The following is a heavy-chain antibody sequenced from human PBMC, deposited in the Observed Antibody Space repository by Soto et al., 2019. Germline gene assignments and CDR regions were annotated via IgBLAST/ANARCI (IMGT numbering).Heavy chain of an antibody. Sequence: QVQLVQSGAEVKKPGSSVKVSCKASGGTFSSYAINWVRQAPGQGLEWMGGIIRIFGTPDYAQRFQGRVTITADESTSTAYMALSSLTSEDTAVYYCARQGSNEYYYYGMDVWGQGTTVTVSS. CDR3: ARQGSNEYYYYGMDV. CDR2: IIRIFGTP. D-gene: IGHD3-10*01. V-gene: IGHV1-69*12. CDR1: GGTFSSYA. J-gene: IGHJ6*02.